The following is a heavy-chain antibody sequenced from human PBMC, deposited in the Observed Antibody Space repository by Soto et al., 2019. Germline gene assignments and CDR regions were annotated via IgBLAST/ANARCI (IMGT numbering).Heavy chain of an antibody. J-gene: IGHJ2*01. CDR1: GFTFSSYW. CDR3: ARGGSLNWHFAL. Sequence: EVQLVESGGGLVQPGGSLRLSCAASGFTFSSYWMHWVRQAPGKGLVWVSRINSDGSSTTYADSVKGRFTISRDNAKNTLYLQMNSLRAEDTAVYYCARGGSLNWHFALWGRGTLVTVSS. CDR2: INSDGSST. V-gene: IGHV3-74*01. D-gene: IGHD2-15*01.